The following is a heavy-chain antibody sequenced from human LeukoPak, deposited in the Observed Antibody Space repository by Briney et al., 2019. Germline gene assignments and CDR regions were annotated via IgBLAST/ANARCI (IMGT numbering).Heavy chain of an antibody. Sequence: PSETLSLTCTVSGGSISSYYWSWIRQPPGKGLEWIGYIYYSGSTNYNPSLKSRVTISVDTSKNQFSLKLSSVTAADTAVYYCAREFSSGCFDYWGQGTLVTVSS. D-gene: IGHD6-19*01. CDR2: IYYSGST. V-gene: IGHV4-59*01. J-gene: IGHJ4*02. CDR3: AREFSSGCFDY. CDR1: GGSISSYY.